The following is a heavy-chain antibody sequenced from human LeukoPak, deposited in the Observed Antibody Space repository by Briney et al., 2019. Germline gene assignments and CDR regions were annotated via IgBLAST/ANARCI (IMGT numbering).Heavy chain of an antibody. Sequence: ASVKVSCKASGYTFTSYDINWVRQATGQGLEWMGWMSPNSGNTGYAQKFQGRVTMTRNTSISTAYMELSSLRSEDTAVYYCATALGYSSGWTFDYWGQGTLVTVSS. J-gene: IGHJ4*02. CDR3: ATALGYSSGWTFDY. CDR2: MSPNSGNT. V-gene: IGHV1-8*01. CDR1: GYTFTSYD. D-gene: IGHD6-19*01.